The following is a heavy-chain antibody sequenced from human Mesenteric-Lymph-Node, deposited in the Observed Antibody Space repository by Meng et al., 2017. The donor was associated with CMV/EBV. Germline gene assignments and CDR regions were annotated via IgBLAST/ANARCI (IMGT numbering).Heavy chain of an antibody. Sequence: LSLTCAASGFTFSSYSMNWVRQAPGKGLEWVSYISSTSSTIYYADSVKGRFTISRNNAKNSLYLQMSSLRAEDTAVYYCVRDPIEPVVSPDYWGQGTLVTVSS. V-gene: IGHV3-48*04. D-gene: IGHD2-2*01. CDR1: GFTFSSYS. CDR2: ISSTSSTI. CDR3: VRDPIEPVVSPDY. J-gene: IGHJ4*02.